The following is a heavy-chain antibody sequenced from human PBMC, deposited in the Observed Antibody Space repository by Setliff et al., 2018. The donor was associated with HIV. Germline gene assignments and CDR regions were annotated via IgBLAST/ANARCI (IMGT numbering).Heavy chain of an antibody. V-gene: IGHV3-23*01. CDR1: GFTFNTYA. J-gene: IGHJ4*01. Sequence: GASVKVSCAASGFTFNTYAMSWVRQAPGKGLEWVSGISGSGGSTFYADSVKGRFTISRDNSTNTLYLQMNGLRVEDTAVYYCAKDGISGGAYPPYYFDYWGHGTLVTVSS. CDR3: AKDGISGGAYPPYYFDY. CDR2: ISGSGGST. D-gene: IGHD2-15*01.